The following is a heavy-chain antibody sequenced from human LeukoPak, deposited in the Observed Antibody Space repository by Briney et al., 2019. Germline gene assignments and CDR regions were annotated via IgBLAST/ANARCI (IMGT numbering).Heavy chain of an antibody. CDR1: GFTFDDYA. J-gene: IGHJ4*02. CDR3: AKGGIAVAGTWVDY. V-gene: IGHV3-9*01. CDR2: ISWNSGSI. Sequence: PGGSLRLSCAASGFTFDDYAMHWARQAPGKGLEWVSGISWNSGSIGYADSVKGRFTISRDNAKNSLYLQMNSLRAEDTALYYCAKGGIAVAGTWVDYWGQGTLVTVSS. D-gene: IGHD6-19*01.